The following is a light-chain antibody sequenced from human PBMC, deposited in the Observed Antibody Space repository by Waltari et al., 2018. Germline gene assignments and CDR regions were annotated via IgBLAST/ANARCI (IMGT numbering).Light chain of an antibody. V-gene: IGKV1-5*03. J-gene: IGKJ1*01. CDR3: QQAWT. CDR2: RTS. Sequence: DIQMTQSPSTLSASVGDRVTITCRASQTINTLLACYQQKPGKAPNLLIYRTSTLESGVPSRFSGSGSGTEFTLTISSLQPDDFATYYCQQAWTFGQGTKVEIK. CDR1: QTINTL.